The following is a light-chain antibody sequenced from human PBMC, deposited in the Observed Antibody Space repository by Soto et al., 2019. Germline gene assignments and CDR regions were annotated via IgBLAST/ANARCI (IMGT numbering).Light chain of an antibody. CDR3: QQYNNWPPWT. V-gene: IGKV3-15*01. CDR1: QSVSSN. J-gene: IGKJ1*01. Sequence: EIVMTQSPATLSVSPGERATLSCRASQSVSSNLAWYQQKPGQAPRLLIYGASTRATGIPARFSGIGSGTEFTLTISSLQFEDFAVYYCQQYNNWPPWTFGQGTKVDIK. CDR2: GAS.